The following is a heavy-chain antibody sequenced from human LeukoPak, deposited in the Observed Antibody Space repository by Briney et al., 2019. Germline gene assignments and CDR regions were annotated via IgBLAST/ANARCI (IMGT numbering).Heavy chain of an antibody. CDR3: ARGPAASHRNWFDP. CDR2: MNPNSGYT. CDR1: GYTFTNYD. D-gene: IGHD2-15*01. Sequence: ASVKVSCTASGYTFTNYDVNWVRQATGQGLEWMGWMNPNSGYTGHAQKFQGRVTMTRDTSISTAYMELSSLRSEDTAVYYCARGPAASHRNWFDPWGQGTLITVSS. V-gene: IGHV1-8*01. J-gene: IGHJ5*02.